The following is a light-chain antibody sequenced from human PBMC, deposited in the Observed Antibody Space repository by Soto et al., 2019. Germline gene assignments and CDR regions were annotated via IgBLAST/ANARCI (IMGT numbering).Light chain of an antibody. CDR2: DVT. J-gene: IGLJ1*01. CDR1: SRDIGGYNS. V-gene: IGLV2-8*01. CDR3: SSFTDGNNLV. Sequence: QSLLSQSPSASGSPGHSFTISCTGTSRDIGGYNSVSWYQQHPGKAPKVMIYDVTKRPSGVPDRFSGSKSGNTASLTVSALQAEDQADYYCSSFTDGNNLVFGTGTKV.